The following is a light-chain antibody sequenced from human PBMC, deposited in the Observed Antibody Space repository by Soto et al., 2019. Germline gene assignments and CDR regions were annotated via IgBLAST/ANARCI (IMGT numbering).Light chain of an antibody. CDR3: QQRINWPLT. CDR1: QSVNSY. J-gene: IGKJ4*01. V-gene: IGKV3-11*01. Sequence: EIVLTQSPATLSLSPGERATLSCRASQSVNSYLAWYQQKPGQAPRLLIHDASNRATGTPARFSGSGSGTDFTLTISSLEPEDFAVYYCQQRINWPLTFGGGTKVE. CDR2: DAS.